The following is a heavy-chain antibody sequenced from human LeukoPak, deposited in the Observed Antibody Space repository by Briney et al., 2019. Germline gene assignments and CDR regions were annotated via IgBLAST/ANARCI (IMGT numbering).Heavy chain of an antibody. J-gene: IGHJ4*02. CDR1: GFTFDDFA. CDR3: ARVPASAISTLPRFDY. CDR2: ISYNGGIT. V-gene: IGHV3-20*04. D-gene: IGHD2-2*01. Sequence: GGSLRLSCAASGFTFDDFAMSWIRQAPGKGLEWVSGISYNGGITGYGDSVKGRSTISRDNAKNSLYLQMNSLRAEDTALYYCARVPASAISTLPRFDYWGQGTLVTVSS.